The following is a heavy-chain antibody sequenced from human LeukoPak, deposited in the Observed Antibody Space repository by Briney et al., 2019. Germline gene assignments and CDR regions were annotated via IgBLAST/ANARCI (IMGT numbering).Heavy chain of an antibody. D-gene: IGHD1-14*01. J-gene: IGHJ6*02. CDR3: ARNLITGPRDYYGMDV. V-gene: IGHV3-21*04. Sequence: GGSLRLSCAGTGFTFSSYSMNWVRQAPGKGLEWVSSISSRSSYIYYADSVKGRFTISRDNAKNSLYLQMNSLRAEDTAVYYCARNLITGPRDYYGMDVWGQGTTVTVSS. CDR1: GFTFSSYS. CDR2: ISSRSSYI.